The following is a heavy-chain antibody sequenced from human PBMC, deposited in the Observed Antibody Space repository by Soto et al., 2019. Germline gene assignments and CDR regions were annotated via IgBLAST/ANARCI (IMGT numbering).Heavy chain of an antibody. V-gene: IGHV3-7*01. D-gene: IGHD4-17*01. J-gene: IGHJ4*02. Sequence: GGSLRLSCTPSEFIFSDYWMNWVRQAPGKGPEWVAKINQDGSEKYYVDSVKGRFTISRDSTKNSVYLQMNSLRADDTALYYSATSPDYGTRFENWGQGTPVTASS. CDR1: EFIFSDYW. CDR2: INQDGSEK. CDR3: ATSPDYGTRFEN.